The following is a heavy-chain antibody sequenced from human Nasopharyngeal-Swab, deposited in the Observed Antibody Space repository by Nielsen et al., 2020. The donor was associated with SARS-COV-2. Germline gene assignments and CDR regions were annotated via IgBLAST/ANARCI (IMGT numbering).Heavy chain of an antibody. CDR1: GGSISSSSYY. V-gene: IGHV4-39*01. J-gene: IGHJ4*02. CDR3: ARHVRQGLVLTDY. CDR2: IFYSGNT. Sequence: SETLSLTCTVSGGSISSSSYYWGWIRQPPGMRLEWIGSIFYSGNTYYTPSLKSRVTISVDASKNQFSLKLTSVTAADTAVYYCARHVRQGLVLTDYWGQGTLVTVSS. D-gene: IGHD3/OR15-3a*01.